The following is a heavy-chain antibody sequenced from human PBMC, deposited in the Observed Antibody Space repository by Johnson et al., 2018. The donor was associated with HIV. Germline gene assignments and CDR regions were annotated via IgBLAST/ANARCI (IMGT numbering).Heavy chain of an antibody. J-gene: IGHJ3*02. CDR1: GFTFDDYA. CDR3: AKERGKRWLHPRDAFDI. D-gene: IGHD5-24*01. CDR2: ISWNGGGI. Sequence: VQLVESGGGLVQPGRSLRLSCAASGFTFDDYAMHWVRQAPGKGLEWVSGISWNGGGIGYEDSVKGRFTISRDNSKNALYLRMNSLRAEDMAVYYCAKERGKRWLHPRDAFDIWGQGTMVTVSS. V-gene: IGHV3-9*03.